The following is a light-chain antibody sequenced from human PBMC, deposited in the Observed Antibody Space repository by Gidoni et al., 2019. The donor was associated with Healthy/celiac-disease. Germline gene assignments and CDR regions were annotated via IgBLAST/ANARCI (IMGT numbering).Light chain of an antibody. CDR2: WAS. V-gene: IGKV4-1*01. J-gene: IGKJ2*01. CDR1: QSVLSSSNNKNY. CDR3: QQYYSTLFS. Sequence: DIVMTQSPDSLAVSLGERATINCKSSQSVLSSSNNKNYLAWYQQKPGQPPTLLIYWASTRESGVPDRFSGSGSGTDFTLTISSLQAEDVAVYYCQQYYSTLFSFGQGTKLEIQ.